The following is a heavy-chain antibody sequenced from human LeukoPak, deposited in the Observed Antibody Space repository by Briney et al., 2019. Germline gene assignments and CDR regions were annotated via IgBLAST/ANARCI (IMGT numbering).Heavy chain of an antibody. CDR1: GYTFTGYY. Sequence: ASVKVSCKASGYTFTGYYMHGVRQAPGQGLDWMGWSNPNSGGTNYAQKFQGRVTMTRDTSISTAYMELSRLRSDDTAVYYCARDSPYSSSWYTSAEYFQHWGQGTLVTVSS. CDR3: ARDSPYSSSWYTSAEYFQH. J-gene: IGHJ1*01. CDR2: SNPNSGGT. D-gene: IGHD6-13*01. V-gene: IGHV1-2*02.